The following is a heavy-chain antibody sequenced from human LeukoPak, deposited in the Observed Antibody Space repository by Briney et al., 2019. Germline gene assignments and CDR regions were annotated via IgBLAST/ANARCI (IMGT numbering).Heavy chain of an antibody. CDR3: ARATPGRYFDY. CDR2: INSDGSST. Sequence: QPGGSLRLSCAASGFTFSSYWIYWVRQAPGKGLVWVSRINSDGSSTTYADSVKGRFTISRDNAKNTLYLQMNSLRAEDTAVYYCARATPGRYFDYWGQGTLITVSS. V-gene: IGHV3-74*01. J-gene: IGHJ4*02. CDR1: GFTFSSYW. D-gene: IGHD3-16*02.